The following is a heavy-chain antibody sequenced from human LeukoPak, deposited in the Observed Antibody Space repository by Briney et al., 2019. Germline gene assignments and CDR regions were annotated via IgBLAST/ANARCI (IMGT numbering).Heavy chain of an antibody. CDR3: ARVHDFWSGPNWFDP. V-gene: IGHV4-4*07. J-gene: IGHJ5*02. CDR1: NGSISSYY. D-gene: IGHD3-3*01. CDR2: IYTSGST. Sequence: SETLSLTCTVSNGSISSYYWSWIRQPAGKGLEWIGRIYTSGSTNYNPSLKSRVTMSVDTSKNQFSLKLSSVTAADTAVYYCARVHDFWSGPNWFDPWGQGTLVTVSS.